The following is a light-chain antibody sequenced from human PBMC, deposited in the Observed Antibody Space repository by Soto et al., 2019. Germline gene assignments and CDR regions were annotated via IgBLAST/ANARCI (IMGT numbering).Light chain of an antibody. J-gene: IGKJ1*01. CDR2: GAS. V-gene: IGKV3-15*01. CDR3: QHYGSPRT. CDR1: QSVSSN. Sequence: VVMTQSPATLSVSPGERATFSCRASQSVSSNLAWYQQKPGQAPRLLIYGASIRATGIPARFSGSGSGTDFTLTINRLEPEDFAVYYCQHYGSPRTFGQGTKVDI.